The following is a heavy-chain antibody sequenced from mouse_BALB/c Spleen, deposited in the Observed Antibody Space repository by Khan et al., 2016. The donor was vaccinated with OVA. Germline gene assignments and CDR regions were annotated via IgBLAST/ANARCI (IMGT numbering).Heavy chain of an antibody. V-gene: IGHV1S41*01. Sequence: DLVKPGASVKLSCKASGYTFTSYWIHWINQRPGQGLEWIGRLAPGSSSSYYNEMFKGKATLTVDTSSSTAYIKLSSLSSEDSAVYFCARENYYCRSCYAMDYWGQGTSVTVSS. CDR1: GYTFTSYW. D-gene: IGHD1-1*01. J-gene: IGHJ4*01. CDR3: ARENYYCRSCYAMDY. CDR2: LAPGSSSS.